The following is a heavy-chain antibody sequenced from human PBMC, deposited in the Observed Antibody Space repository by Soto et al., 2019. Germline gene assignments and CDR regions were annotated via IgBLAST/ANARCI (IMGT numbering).Heavy chain of an antibody. CDR2: ISSSGSTI. Sequence: LXRSCAASGFTFSDYYMSWIRQAPGKGLEWVSYISSSGSTIYYADSVKGRFTISRDNAKNSLYLQMNSLRAEDTAVYYCARGPYCSGGSCTFDYWGQGTLVTVSS. CDR1: GFTFSDYY. J-gene: IGHJ4*02. D-gene: IGHD2-15*01. V-gene: IGHV3-11*01. CDR3: ARGPYCSGGSCTFDY.